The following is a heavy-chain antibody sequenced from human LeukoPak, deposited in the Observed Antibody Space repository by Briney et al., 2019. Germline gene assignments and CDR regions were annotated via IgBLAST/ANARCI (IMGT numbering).Heavy chain of an antibody. D-gene: IGHD1-26*01. CDR2: INPHSGGT. CDR3: AKELGFSGAFDI. Sequence: GASVKVSCKASGYSFTTYGINWVRQAPGQGLEWMGWINPHSGGTNYAQKFQGRVTMTRDTSISTAYMELSRLRSDDTAVYYCAKELGFSGAFDIWGQGTMVTVSS. V-gene: IGHV1-2*02. CDR1: GYSFTTYG. J-gene: IGHJ3*02.